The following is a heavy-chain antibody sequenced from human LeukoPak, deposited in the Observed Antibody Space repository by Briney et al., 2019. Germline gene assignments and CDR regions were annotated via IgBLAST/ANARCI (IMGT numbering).Heavy chain of an antibody. V-gene: IGHV3-23*01. CDR1: GFTFSNYG. CDR3: AKDFGRNLGGPGY. J-gene: IGHJ4*02. D-gene: IGHD3-10*01. Sequence: PGGSLRLSCTASGFTFSNYGMSWVRQAPGKGLEWVSVISGTSGSTYYADSVKGRFTISRDNSKNTLYLQMNSLRAEDTAVYYCAKDFGRNLGGPGYWGRGTLVTISS. CDR2: ISGTSGST.